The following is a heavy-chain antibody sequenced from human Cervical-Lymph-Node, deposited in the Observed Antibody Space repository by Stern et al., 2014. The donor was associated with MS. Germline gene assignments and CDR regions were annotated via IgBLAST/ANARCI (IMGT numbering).Heavy chain of an antibody. V-gene: IGHV3-48*02. Sequence: EVQLVESGGGLVPPGGSLRLSCGASGFSFSSYSMNWVRQAPGKGLEWVSYISTVSSTIYYAESVKGRFTISRDNARNSLYLQMNNLTNEDTALYYCVRDPVLRAPWGQGTLVTVSS. CDR2: ISTVSSTI. CDR1: GFSFSSYS. CDR3: VRDPVLRAP. J-gene: IGHJ5*02.